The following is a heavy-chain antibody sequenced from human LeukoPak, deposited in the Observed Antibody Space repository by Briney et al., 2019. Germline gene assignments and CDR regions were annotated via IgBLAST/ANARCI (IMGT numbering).Heavy chain of an antibody. CDR3: ARLTFYYDGSGYYFDY. CDR1: GGSFSSTSYY. D-gene: IGHD3-22*01. Sequence: SSETLSLTCTLPGGSFSSTSYYWAWIRQPPGKGLEWIGSISHTGSTYYNPSLKSRVTISVDTSKNQFSLRLSSVTAADTAVHYCARLTFYYDGSGYYFDYWGQGTLVTVSS. J-gene: IGHJ4*02. CDR2: ISHTGST. V-gene: IGHV4-39*01.